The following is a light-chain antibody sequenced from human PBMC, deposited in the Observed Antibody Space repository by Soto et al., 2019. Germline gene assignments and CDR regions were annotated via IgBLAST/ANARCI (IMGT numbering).Light chain of an antibody. V-gene: IGKV1-39*01. Sequence: DIQLTQSPSSLSASVGDRVTITCRASETISNYLNWYQKKPGKAPKLLIYAASSLQRGVPSRFSGSGSGTDFTLTISSLHPEDSATYYCQQSYSTPPTFGQGTKVDIK. CDR3: QQSYSTPPT. CDR1: ETISNY. J-gene: IGKJ1*01. CDR2: AAS.